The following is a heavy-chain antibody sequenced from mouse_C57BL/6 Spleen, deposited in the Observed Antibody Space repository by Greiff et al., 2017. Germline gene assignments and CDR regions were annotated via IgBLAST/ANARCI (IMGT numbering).Heavy chain of an antibody. J-gene: IGHJ2*01. V-gene: IGHV1-61*01. CDR2: ISPSDSET. Sequence: QVQLKQPGAELVRPGSSVKLSCKASGYTFTSYWMDWVKQRPGQGLEWIGNISPSDSETHYNQKFKDKATLTVDKSSSTAYMQLSSLTSEDSAVYYCARRDITTVVAFDYWGQGTTLTVSS. CDR1: GYTFTSYW. CDR3: ARRDITTVVAFDY. D-gene: IGHD1-1*01.